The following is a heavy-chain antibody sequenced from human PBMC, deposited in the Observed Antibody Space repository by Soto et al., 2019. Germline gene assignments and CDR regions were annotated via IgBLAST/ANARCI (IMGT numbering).Heavy chain of an antibody. D-gene: IGHD2-15*01. CDR1: GGSISSYY. Sequence: SETLSLTCTVSGGSISSYYWSWIRQPPGKGLEWIGYIYYSGSTNYNPSLKSRVTISVDTSKNQFSLKLSSVTAADTAVYYCARVGPRRVAFDYWGQGTLVTVSS. J-gene: IGHJ4*02. CDR2: IYYSGST. CDR3: ARVGPRRVAFDY. V-gene: IGHV4-59*01.